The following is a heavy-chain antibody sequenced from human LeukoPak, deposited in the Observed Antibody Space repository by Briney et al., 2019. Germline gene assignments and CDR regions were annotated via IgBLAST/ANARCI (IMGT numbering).Heavy chain of an antibody. CDR2: IRYDASNK. CDR1: GFSFRSYG. V-gene: IGHV3-30*02. J-gene: IGHJ6*03. D-gene: IGHD3-10*01. Sequence: GGSLRLSCVASGFSFRSYGMHWVRQAPGKGLEWVAFIRYDASNKYYADSVKGRFTISRDNSKNTLYLQMNSLRAEDTAVYYCAKVGGSGSYGGHMGYYYYYMDVWGKGTTVTVSS. CDR3: AKVGGSGSYGGHMGYYYYYMDV.